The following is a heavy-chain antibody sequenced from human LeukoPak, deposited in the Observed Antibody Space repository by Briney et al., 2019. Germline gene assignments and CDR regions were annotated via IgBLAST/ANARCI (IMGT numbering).Heavy chain of an antibody. Sequence: PSETLSLTCAVYGGSFSGYYWGWIRQPPGKGLEWIGSIYYSGSTYYNPSLKSRVTISVDTSKNQFSLKLSSVTAADTAVYYCARTQEAGYSSGWYDSYYYYYMDVWGKGTTVTISS. V-gene: IGHV4-34*01. J-gene: IGHJ6*03. CDR1: GGSFSGYY. D-gene: IGHD6-19*01. CDR2: IYYSGST. CDR3: ARTQEAGYSSGWYDSYYYYYMDV.